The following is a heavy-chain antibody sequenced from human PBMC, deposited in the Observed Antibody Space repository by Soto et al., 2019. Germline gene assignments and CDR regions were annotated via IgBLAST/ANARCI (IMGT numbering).Heavy chain of an antibody. J-gene: IGHJ6*02. V-gene: IGHV3-7*03. CDR1: GFTLGSYW. CDR2: IKVDGSEQ. CDR3: ARAPHGMDV. Sequence: VSLRLSCAASGFTLGSYWMNWVRQPPGKGLEWVANIKVDGSEQYYADSVKGRFTISRDNTKNSLYLQMHSLTDGDTAMYYSARAPHGMDVWGRGTTVTVSS.